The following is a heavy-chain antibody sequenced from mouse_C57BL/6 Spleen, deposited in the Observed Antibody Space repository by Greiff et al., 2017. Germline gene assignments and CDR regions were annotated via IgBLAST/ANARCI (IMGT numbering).Heavy chain of an antibody. Sequence: VQLKESGPGLVKPSQSLSLTCSVTGYSITSGYYWNWIRQFPGNKLEWMGYISYDGSNNYNPSLKNRISITRDTSKNQFFLKLNSVTTEDTATYYCARAPDYEGYFDYWGQGTTLTVSS. D-gene: IGHD2-13*01. V-gene: IGHV3-6*01. J-gene: IGHJ2*01. CDR3: ARAPDYEGYFDY. CDR2: ISYDGSN. CDR1: GYSITSGYY.